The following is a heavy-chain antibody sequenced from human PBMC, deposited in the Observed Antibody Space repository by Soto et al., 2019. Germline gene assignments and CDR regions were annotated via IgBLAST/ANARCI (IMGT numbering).Heavy chain of an antibody. CDR2: ISGSGGST. CDR1: GFTFSSCA. D-gene: IGHD1-7*01. J-gene: IGHJ6*02. Sequence: GGSLRLSCAASGFTFSSCAMSWVRQAPGKGLEWVSAISGSGGSTYYADSVKGRFTISRDNSKNTLYLQMNSLRAEDTAVYYCAKVPGTTRRYYYGMDVWGQGTTVTVSS. V-gene: IGHV3-23*01. CDR3: AKVPGTTRRYYYGMDV.